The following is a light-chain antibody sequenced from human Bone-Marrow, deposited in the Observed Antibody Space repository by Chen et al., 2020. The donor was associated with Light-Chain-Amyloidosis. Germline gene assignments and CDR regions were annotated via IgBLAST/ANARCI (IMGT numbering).Light chain of an antibody. CDR3: QTWDSRTVM. CDR2: QDR. V-gene: IGLV3-1*01. Sequence: SYELTQPSSVSVSPGQTAHITCSGDKMGNKFACWYQQKPGQSPVMVIYQDRKRPSGIPERFSGSTAGNTATLTISGTQAMDEADYYCQTWDSRTVMFGGGTKLTGL. J-gene: IGLJ3*02. CDR1: KMGNKF.